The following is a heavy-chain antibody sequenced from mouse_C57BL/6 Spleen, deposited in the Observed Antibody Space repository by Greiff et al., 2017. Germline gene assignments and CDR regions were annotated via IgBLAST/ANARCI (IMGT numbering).Heavy chain of an antibody. CDR2: IHPNSGST. CDR1: GYTFTSYW. D-gene: IGHD2-3*01. J-gene: IGHJ2*01. V-gene: IGHV1-64*01. CDR3: ARGIYDGYYLFDY. Sequence: QVQLQQPGAELVKPGASVKFSCKASGYTFTSYWMHWVKQRPGQGLEWIGMIHPNSGSTNYNEKFKSKATLTVDKSSSTAYMQLSSLTSEDSAVYYCARGIYDGYYLFDYWGQGTTLTVSS.